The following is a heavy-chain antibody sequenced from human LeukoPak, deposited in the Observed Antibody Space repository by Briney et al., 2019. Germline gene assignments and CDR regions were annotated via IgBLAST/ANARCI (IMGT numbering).Heavy chain of an antibody. V-gene: IGHV1-2*02. Sequence: ASVKVSCKTSGYTFTVYHMHWVRQAPGQGLEWMGWINPNSGAPNCAQNLQGRVTMTSDTSISTAYMELSSLTSDDTAVYYCGLVTSGNWWFDPWGQGTLVTVSS. CDR1: GYTFTVYH. D-gene: IGHD2-21*02. CDR2: INPNSGAP. J-gene: IGHJ5*02. CDR3: GLVTSGNWWFDP.